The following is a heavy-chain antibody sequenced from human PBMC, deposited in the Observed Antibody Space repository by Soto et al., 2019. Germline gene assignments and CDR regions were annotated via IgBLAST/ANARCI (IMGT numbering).Heavy chain of an antibody. CDR3: ATDDSGGWFDP. V-gene: IGHV4-61*01. CDR2: ISYSGST. Sequence: QVQLQESGQGLVKPSETLSLSCTVSGGSVSRGTYYWSWIRQPPGKGLEWIGYISYSGSTNSNPSLRSRVTISVDTSTNQFSRKLSSDTAAVTAVYYCATDDSGGWFDPWGHSTLVTVAA. J-gene: IGHJ5*02. CDR1: GGSVSRGTYY. D-gene: IGHD1-1*01.